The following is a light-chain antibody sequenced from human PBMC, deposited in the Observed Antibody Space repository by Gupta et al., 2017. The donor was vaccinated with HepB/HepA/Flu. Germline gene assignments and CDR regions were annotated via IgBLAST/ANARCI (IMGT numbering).Light chain of an antibody. CDR2: EVN. V-gene: IGLV2-8*01. CDR1: SSDVGGYNY. J-gene: IGLJ3*02. CDR3: YSFESGNWV. Sequence: QSALTQPPSASGSPGQSVTISCTGTSSDVGGYNYVSWYQQHPAPAPILCRYEVNNPPSPVRYCVSGAKSANTASLTVSGLQAEEEADYYCYSFESGNWVFGGGTKLTVL.